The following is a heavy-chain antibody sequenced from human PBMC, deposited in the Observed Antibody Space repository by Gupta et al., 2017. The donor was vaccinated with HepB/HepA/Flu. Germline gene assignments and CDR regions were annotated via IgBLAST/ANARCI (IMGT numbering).Heavy chain of an antibody. Sequence: QLHLQESGPGLVKPSETLSINCTVSGGSIISSSFYWGWIRQPPGKGLEWIGSIYYSGSTFYKSSLKSRVNISVDTSKHQFSLKLSSVTAADTAVYYCARHGQWLGTTDVWGQGTTVTVSS. CDR2: IYYSGST. D-gene: IGHD6-19*01. J-gene: IGHJ6*02. CDR3: ARHGQWLGTTDV. CDR1: GGSIISSSFY. V-gene: IGHV4-39*01.